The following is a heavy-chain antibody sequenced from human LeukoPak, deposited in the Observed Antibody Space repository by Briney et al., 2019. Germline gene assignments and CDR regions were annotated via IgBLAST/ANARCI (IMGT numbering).Heavy chain of an antibody. Sequence: GGSLRLSCAASGFTFSTYTMNWVRQAPGKGLEWVSYISGSSSIIYYADSVKGRFTISRDNAKNSLYLQMNSLRAEDTAMYYCARGPYGDYVDAFDIWGQGTMVTVSS. V-gene: IGHV3-48*01. CDR2: ISGSSSII. D-gene: IGHD4-17*01. J-gene: IGHJ3*02. CDR1: GFTFSTYT. CDR3: ARGPYGDYVDAFDI.